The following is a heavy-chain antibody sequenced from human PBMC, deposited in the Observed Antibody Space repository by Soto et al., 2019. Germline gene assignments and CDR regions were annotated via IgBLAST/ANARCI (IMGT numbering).Heavy chain of an antibody. V-gene: IGHV1-18*01. J-gene: IGHJ6*02. D-gene: IGHD2-15*01. CDR1: GYTFTSYG. Sequence: QVQLVQSGAEVKKPGASVKVSCKASGYTFTSYGISWVRQAPGQGLEWMGWISAYNGNTNYAQKLQGRVTMTTDTSTSTAYMELRSLRSDDTAVYYCARDRPAFPLPLMAARYYYGMDVWGQGTTVTVSS. CDR3: ARDRPAFPLPLMAARYYYGMDV. CDR2: ISAYNGNT.